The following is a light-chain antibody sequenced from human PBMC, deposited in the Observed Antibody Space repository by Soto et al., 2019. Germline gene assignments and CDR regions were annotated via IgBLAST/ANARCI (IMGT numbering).Light chain of an antibody. CDR2: AAS. J-gene: IGKJ2*01. CDR1: QTISTS. Sequence: DIQMTQSPSSLSSSVGDRVTVTCRASQTISTSLNWYQQNPGKAPKLLIYAASTLQSGVPSRFSGSGSGTDFTLTISSLQPEDFATYYGHQSSDIPYTFGQGTKVEIK. CDR3: HQSSDIPYT. V-gene: IGKV1-39*01.